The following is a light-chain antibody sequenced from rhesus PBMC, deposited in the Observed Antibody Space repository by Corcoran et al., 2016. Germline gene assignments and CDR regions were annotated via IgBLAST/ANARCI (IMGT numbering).Light chain of an antibody. J-gene: IGKJ4*01. V-gene: IGKV2-72*01. CDR2: GGS. CDR3: AQAIEFPPT. CDR1: QSLLHTNGNTY. Sequence: DVVMTQTPLSLPITPGEPASISCRSSQSLLHTNGNTYLHWYLQRPGQSPHLLIYGGSNRAAVVPDRLSGSGSGTDFTLKISKVQAEDVGLYYCAQAIEFPPTFGGGTKVEIK.